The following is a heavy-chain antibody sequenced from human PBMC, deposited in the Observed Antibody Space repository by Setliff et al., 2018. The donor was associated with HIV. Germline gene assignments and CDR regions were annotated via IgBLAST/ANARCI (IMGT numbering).Heavy chain of an antibody. V-gene: IGHV1-18*01. Sequence: VASVKVSCKASRYTFTSYGISWVRQAPGQGLEWMGWINTYKGNTNYAQKVQGRVTMTKGTSTSTAYLEVWSLRSDDTAVYYCARTILRYFGWENPLPDAFDIWGQGTMVTVSS. D-gene: IGHD3-9*01. CDR1: RYTFTSYG. CDR2: INTYKGNT. CDR3: ARTILRYFGWENPLPDAFDI. J-gene: IGHJ3*02.